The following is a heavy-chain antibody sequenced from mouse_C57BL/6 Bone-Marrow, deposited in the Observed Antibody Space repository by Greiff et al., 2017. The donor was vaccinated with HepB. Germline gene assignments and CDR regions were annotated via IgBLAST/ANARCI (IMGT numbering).Heavy chain of an antibody. V-gene: IGHV1-64*01. J-gene: IGHJ3*01. Sequence: QVQLQQPGAELVKPGASVKLSCKASGYTFTSYWMHWVKQRPGQGLEWIGMIHPNSGSTNYNEKFKSKATLTVDKSSSTAYMQLSSLTSEGSAVYYCARRGLRCLAYWGQGTLVTVSA. CDR3: ARRGLRCLAY. CDR2: IHPNSGST. CDR1: GYTFTSYW. D-gene: IGHD2-4*01.